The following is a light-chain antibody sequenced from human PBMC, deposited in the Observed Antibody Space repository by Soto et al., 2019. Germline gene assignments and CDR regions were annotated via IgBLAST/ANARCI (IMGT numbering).Light chain of an antibody. CDR1: QAIKNS. CDR2: GAS. V-gene: IGKV1-27*01. J-gene: IGKJ3*01. Sequence: DIQMTQSPPSLSASVGARVTITCRASQAIKNSLAWYQQIPGKPPKLLIYGASALQSGVPSRFSGRGSWTDFKLTISSLQPEDVATYYCQKDDSAPITFGPVTKVDFK. CDR3: QKDDSAPIT.